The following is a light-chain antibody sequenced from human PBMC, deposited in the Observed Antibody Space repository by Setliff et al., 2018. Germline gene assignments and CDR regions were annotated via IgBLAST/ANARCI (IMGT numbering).Light chain of an antibody. V-gene: IGLV2-23*02. CDR3: SSYAGSLYV. CDR2: DVT. Sequence: QSALTQPASVSGSPGQSITISCTGTSRDVGNYNLVSWFQQHPGKAPKLIIYDVTERPSGVSNRFSGSKSGNTASLTISGLQTDDEADYYCSSYAGSLYVFGTGTKVTVL. J-gene: IGLJ1*01. CDR1: SRDVGNYNL.